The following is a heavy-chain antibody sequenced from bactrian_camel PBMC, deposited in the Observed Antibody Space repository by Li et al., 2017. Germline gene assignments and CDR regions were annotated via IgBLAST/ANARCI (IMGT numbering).Heavy chain of an antibody. CDR3: AEGRGSRGEHCYSLNY. Sequence: HVQLVESGGASVQAGGSLRLSRVASGYPYPLGWFRQAPGKEREGVAVITTGAGRTYYADSVKDRFIISQDGARNTVYLQMNNLQPEDTATYYCAEGRGSRGEHCYSLNYWGQGTQVTVS. CDR1: GYPYP. V-gene: IGHV3S1*01. J-gene: IGHJ4*01. D-gene: IGHD6*01. CDR2: ITTGAGRT.